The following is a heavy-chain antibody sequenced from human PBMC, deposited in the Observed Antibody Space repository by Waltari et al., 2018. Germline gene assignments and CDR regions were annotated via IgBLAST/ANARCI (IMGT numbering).Heavy chain of an antibody. CDR3: TRDFDAPGGY. J-gene: IGHJ4*02. Sequence: QLVESGGGLVQPGGSLRLSCAASGFTFSFHWMHWVRQAPGKGLVWGARMNSEGSIRQYADPVRGRFTISRDNTKNTLYIQMNSLRTEDTAFYYCTRDFDAPGGYWGQGTLVTVSS. D-gene: IGHD3-9*01. V-gene: IGHV3-74*03. CDR2: MNSEGSIR. CDR1: GFTFSFHW.